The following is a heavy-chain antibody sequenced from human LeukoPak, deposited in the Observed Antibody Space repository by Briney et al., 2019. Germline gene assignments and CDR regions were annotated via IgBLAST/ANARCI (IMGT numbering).Heavy chain of an antibody. Sequence: ETLSLTCTVSGGSISNYYWSWIRQPPGKGLEWVSAISGSGGSTYYADSVKGRFTISRDNSKNTLYLQMSSLRAEDTAVYYCAKDVMVYAILSVQFDFWGQGTLVSVSS. CDR2: ISGSGGST. CDR3: AKDVMVYAILSVQFDF. V-gene: IGHV3-23*01. J-gene: IGHJ4*02. D-gene: IGHD2-8*01. CDR1: GGSISNYY.